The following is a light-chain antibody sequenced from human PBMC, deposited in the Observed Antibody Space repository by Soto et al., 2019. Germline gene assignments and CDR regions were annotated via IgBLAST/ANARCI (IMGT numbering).Light chain of an antibody. CDR1: QSVSSSY. CDR3: QQSGA. Sequence: EIVLTQSPGTLSLSPGERATLSCRASQSVSSSYLAWYQQKPGQAPRLLIYGASSRATGIPDRFSGSGSGTDFTITISRLEPEDFAVYYCQQSGAFGGGTKVEIK. J-gene: IGKJ4*01. V-gene: IGKV3-20*01. CDR2: GAS.